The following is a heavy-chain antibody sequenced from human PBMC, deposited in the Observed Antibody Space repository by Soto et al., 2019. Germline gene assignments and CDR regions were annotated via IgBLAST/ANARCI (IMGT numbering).Heavy chain of an antibody. Sequence: TSETLSLTCTVSGGSVISGSYYWIWIRQPPGKGLEWIGYIYYSGSTNYNPSLKSRVTISVDTSKNQFSLKLSSVTAADTAVYYCARGRYSYGDNWFDPWGQGTLVTVSS. J-gene: IGHJ5*02. CDR2: IYYSGST. CDR1: GGSVISGSYY. CDR3: ARGRYSYGDNWFDP. V-gene: IGHV4-61*01. D-gene: IGHD5-18*01.